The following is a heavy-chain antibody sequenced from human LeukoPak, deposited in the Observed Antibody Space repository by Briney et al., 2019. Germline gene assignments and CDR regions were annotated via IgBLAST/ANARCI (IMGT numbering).Heavy chain of an antibody. Sequence: GGSLRLSCAASGLTFSSYAMHWVRQAPGKGLEWVAVISYDGSNKYYADSVKGRFTISRDNSKNTLYLQMNSLRAEDTAVYYCARDRGLCSGGSCYYFDYWGQGTLVTVSS. V-gene: IGHV3-30*04. D-gene: IGHD2-15*01. CDR3: ARDRGLCSGGSCYYFDY. J-gene: IGHJ4*02. CDR1: GLTFSSYA. CDR2: ISYDGSNK.